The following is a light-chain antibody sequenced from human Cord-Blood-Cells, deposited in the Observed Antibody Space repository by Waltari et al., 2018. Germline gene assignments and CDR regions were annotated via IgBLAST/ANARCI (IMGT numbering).Light chain of an antibody. CDR2: WAS. J-gene: IGKJ2*01. CDR3: QQYYSTPRT. Sequence: DIVMTQYHASLAVSLGERSSINGTSSQSVLYSSNNKNYLAWYQQKPGQPPKLLIYWASTRESGVPDRFSGSGSGTDFTLTISSLQAEDVAVYYCQQYYSTPRTFGQGTKLEIK. V-gene: IGKV4-1*01. CDR1: QSVLYSSNNKNY.